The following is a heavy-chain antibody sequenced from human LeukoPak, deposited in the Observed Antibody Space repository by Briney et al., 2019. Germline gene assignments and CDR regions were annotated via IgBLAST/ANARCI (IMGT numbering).Heavy chain of an antibody. Sequence: GGSLRLSCAASGFTFSSYAMSWVRQAPGKGLEWVPAISDSGGSTYDADSVKGRFTISRDNSKNTLYLQMNSLRAEDTAVYYCAKDTSIGRYCTNGVCSPFDYWGQGTLVTVSS. D-gene: IGHD2-8*01. J-gene: IGHJ4*02. CDR3: AKDTSIGRYCTNGVCSPFDY. V-gene: IGHV3-23*01. CDR1: GFTFSSYA. CDR2: ISDSGGST.